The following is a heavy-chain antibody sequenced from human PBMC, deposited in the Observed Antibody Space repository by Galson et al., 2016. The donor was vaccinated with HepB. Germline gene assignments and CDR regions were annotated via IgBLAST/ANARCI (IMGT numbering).Heavy chain of an antibody. CDR2: ISSSSSYI. V-gene: IGHV3-21*04. CDR3: ARSYYDFWSGLGY. J-gene: IGHJ4*02. D-gene: IGHD3-3*01. CDR1: GFSLSSYS. Sequence: SLRLSCAASGFSLSSYSMNWVRQAPGKGLEYVSSISSSSSYIYYPDSVKGRFTISRDESKNTVYLQMNSLRAEDTALYYCARSYYDFWSGLGYWGQGTLVTVSS.